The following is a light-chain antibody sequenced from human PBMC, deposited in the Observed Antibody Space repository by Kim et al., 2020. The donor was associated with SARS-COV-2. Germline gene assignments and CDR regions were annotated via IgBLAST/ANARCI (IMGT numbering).Light chain of an antibody. CDR2: DNN. CDR1: SSNIGNNY. Sequence: PGQKVTIPYSGSSSNIGNNYVSWYQQLPGTAPKLLIYDNNKRPSGIPDRFSGSKSGTSATLGITGLQTGDEADYYCGTWDSSLSAVFRGGTQLTVL. J-gene: IGLJ3*02. CDR3: GTWDSSLSAV. V-gene: IGLV1-51*01.